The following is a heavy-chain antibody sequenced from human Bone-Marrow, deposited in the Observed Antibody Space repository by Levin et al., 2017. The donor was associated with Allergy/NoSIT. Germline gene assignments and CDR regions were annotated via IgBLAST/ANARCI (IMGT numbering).Heavy chain of an antibody. CDR2: ISSSGITV. J-gene: IGHJ3*01. CDR3: AKEFRSSNHDTFDL. Sequence: GGSLRLSCVASGFTFDAYELNWVRQAPGKGPEWISYISSSGITVSYPDSLKGRFTISRDNARKSVYLQMNSLRVEDTAFFYCAKEFRSSNHDTFDLWGQGTMVTISS. V-gene: IGHV3-48*03. CDR1: GFTFDAYE.